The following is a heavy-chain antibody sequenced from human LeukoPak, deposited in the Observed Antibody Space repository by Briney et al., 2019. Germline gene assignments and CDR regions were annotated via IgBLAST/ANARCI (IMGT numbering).Heavy chain of an antibody. Sequence: GGSLRLSCAASGFTFDDYAMHWVRQAPGKGLEWVSGISWNSGSIGYADSVKGRFTISRDNAKNSLYLQMNSLRAEDTALYYCAKGWFGELWAFDIWGQGTMVTVSS. V-gene: IGHV3-9*01. J-gene: IGHJ3*02. D-gene: IGHD3-10*01. CDR2: ISWNSGSI. CDR1: GFTFDDYA. CDR3: AKGWFGELWAFDI.